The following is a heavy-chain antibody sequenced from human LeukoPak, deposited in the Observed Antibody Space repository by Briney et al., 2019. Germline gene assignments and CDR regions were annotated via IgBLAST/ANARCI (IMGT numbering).Heavy chain of an antibody. CDR2: INWNGGGT. J-gene: IGHJ6*02. D-gene: IGHD1-26*01. CDR1: GFTFKDYG. Sequence: GRSLRLSCAATGFTFKDYGMHWVRHPPGKGLEWVSSINWNGGGTDYADSVKGRFTISRDNAKNSLYLQLSSLRPEDTALYYCAKHMRATNTYSFFGLDVRGQGTTVTVSS. V-gene: IGHV3-9*01. CDR3: AKHMRATNTYSFFGLDV.